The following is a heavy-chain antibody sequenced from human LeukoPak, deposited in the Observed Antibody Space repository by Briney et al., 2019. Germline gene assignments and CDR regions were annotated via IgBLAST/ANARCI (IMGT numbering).Heavy chain of an antibody. CDR2: INHSGST. J-gene: IGHJ4*02. D-gene: IGHD2-15*01. V-gene: IGHV4-34*01. Sequence: SETLSLTCAVYGGSFSGYFWTWIRQPPGKGLERIGEINHSGSTNYIPSLKSRVTISIDTSENQFSLKLSSVTAADTAVYYCASWCVGDSCYPKDYWGQGTLVTVSS. CDR1: GGSFSGYF. CDR3: ASWCVGDSCYPKDY.